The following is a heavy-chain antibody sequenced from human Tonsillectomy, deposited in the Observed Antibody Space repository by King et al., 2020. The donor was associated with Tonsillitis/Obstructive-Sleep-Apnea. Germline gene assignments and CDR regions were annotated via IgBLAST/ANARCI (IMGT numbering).Heavy chain of an antibody. CDR1: GFTFSSYW. Sequence: VQLVQSGGGLVQPGGSLRLSCAASGFTFSSYWMHWVRQAPGKGLVWVSRINSDGSSTSYADSVKGRFTISRDNAKNTLYLQMNSLRAEDTSVYYCARGGFYSSSWYEYWGQGTMVTVSS. V-gene: IGHV3-74*02. D-gene: IGHD6-13*01. CDR2: INSDGSST. J-gene: IGHJ3*01. CDR3: ARGGFYSSSWYEY.